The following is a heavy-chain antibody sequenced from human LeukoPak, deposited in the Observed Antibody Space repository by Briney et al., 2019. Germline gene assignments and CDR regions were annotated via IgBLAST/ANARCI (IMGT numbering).Heavy chain of an antibody. CDR3: AAKPYYYGSGSFIYGMDV. CDR2: ISGSGGST. D-gene: IGHD3-10*01. V-gene: IGHV3-23*01. Sequence: GGSLRLSCAASGFTFRSYAMSWVRQAPGKGLEWVSAISGSGGSTYYADSVKGRFTISRDNSKNTLYLQMNSLRAEDTAVYYCAAKPYYYGSGSFIYGMDVWGQGTTVTVSS. J-gene: IGHJ6*02. CDR1: GFTFRSYA.